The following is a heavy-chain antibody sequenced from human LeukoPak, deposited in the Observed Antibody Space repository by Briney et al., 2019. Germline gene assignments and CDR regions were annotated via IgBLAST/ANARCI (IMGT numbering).Heavy chain of an antibody. CDR3: TKRLVRHFDY. V-gene: IGHV3-23*01. Sequence: GGSLRLSCAASGFTFSNYDMNWVRQAPGKGLEWVSTISASDDSTYYADSVKGRFTISRDKSTNTLYLQMNSLRAEDTAVYYCTKRLVRHFDYWGQGTLVTVS. D-gene: IGHD6-19*01. CDR2: ISASDDST. CDR1: GFTFSNYD. J-gene: IGHJ4*02.